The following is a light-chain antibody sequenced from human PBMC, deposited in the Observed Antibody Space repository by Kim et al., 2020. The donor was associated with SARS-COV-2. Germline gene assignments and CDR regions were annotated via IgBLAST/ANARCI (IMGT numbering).Light chain of an antibody. J-gene: IGKJ2*01. CDR2: WAS. CDR3: QQYYSTPQT. CDR1: QSVLYSSNNKNY. V-gene: IGKV4-1*01. Sequence: MATINCKSSQSVLYSSNNKNYLAWYQHKPGQPPKLLIYWASTRESGVPDRFSGSGSGTDFTLTISSLQAEDVAVYYCQQYYSTPQTFGQGTKLEIK.